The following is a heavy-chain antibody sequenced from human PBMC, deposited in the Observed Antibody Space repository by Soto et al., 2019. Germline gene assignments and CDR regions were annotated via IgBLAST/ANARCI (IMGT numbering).Heavy chain of an antibody. CDR3: TPRDDSSTGPIY. Sequence: SGPALVNPTQTLTLTCTVSGFSVTTSGKTLGWIRQPPGKAPEWLALAYQYSPSLQNRVMFTKDTSKNQVVLTMTNVDPGDTATYYCTPRDDSSTGPIYWGQGIQVTVSS. CDR1: GFSVTTSGKT. D-gene: IGHD3-16*01. V-gene: IGHV2-5*01. CDR2: AY. J-gene: IGHJ4*02.